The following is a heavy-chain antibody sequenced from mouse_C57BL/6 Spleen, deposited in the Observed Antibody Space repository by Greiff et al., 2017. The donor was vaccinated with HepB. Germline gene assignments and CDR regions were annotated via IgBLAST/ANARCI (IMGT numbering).Heavy chain of an antibody. V-gene: IGHV1-15*01. J-gene: IGHJ3*01. CDR1: GYTFTDYE. CDR3: TRGDYGSSSRFAY. Sequence: QVQLKQSGAELVRPGASVTLSCKASGYTFTDYEMHWVKQTPVHGLEWIGAIDPETGGTAYNQKFKGKAILTADKSSSTAYMELRSLTSEDSAVYYCTRGDYGSSSRFAYWGQGTLVTVSA. D-gene: IGHD1-1*01. CDR2: IDPETGGT.